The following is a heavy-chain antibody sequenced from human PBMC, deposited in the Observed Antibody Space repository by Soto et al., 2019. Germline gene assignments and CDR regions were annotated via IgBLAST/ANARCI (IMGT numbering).Heavy chain of an antibody. CDR3: AKDKKAMSGPFDY. CDR2: ISWNSVSV. V-gene: IGHV3-9*01. Sequence: GGSLRLSCAASGFTFDEYAMHWVRQAPGKGLEWVSGISWNSVSVGYADSVKGRFTFSRDNAKNSLFLQMSSLRPEDTALYYCAKDKKAMSGPFDYWGPGILVTVSS. CDR1: GFTFDEYA. D-gene: IGHD7-27*01. J-gene: IGHJ4*02.